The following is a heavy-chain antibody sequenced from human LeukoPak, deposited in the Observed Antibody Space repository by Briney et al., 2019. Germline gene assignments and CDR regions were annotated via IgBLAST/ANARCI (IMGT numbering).Heavy chain of an antibody. V-gene: IGHV3-23*01. Sequence: GGSLRPSCAASGFTFSSYGMTWVRQAPGKGLEWVSTISDSGGSTPYADSVKGRFTISRDNSKNTLYLQVNSLRAEDTAVYYCAKFGGTSYSNYFDYWGQGTLVTVSS. CDR3: AKFGGTSYSNYFDY. CDR1: GFTFSSYG. D-gene: IGHD2-15*01. CDR2: ISDSGGST. J-gene: IGHJ4*02.